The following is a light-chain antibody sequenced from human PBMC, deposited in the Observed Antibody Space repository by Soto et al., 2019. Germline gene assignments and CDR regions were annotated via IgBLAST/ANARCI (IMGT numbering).Light chain of an antibody. CDR1: QSVNSIY. Sequence: ELVLTQSPGTLSLSPGERATLSCRASQSVNSIYLAWYQQKPGQPPRLLIYGASTRATGIPDRFSGSGSGTDFSLTISRVEPEDFAVYYCKQLSNSQSQWTFGQGTKVETK. V-gene: IGKV3-20*01. CDR3: KQLSNSQSQWT. J-gene: IGKJ1*01. CDR2: GAS.